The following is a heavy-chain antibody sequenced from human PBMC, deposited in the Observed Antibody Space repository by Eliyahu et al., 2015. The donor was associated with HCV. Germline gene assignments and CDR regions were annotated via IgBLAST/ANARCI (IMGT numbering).Heavy chain of an antibody. CDR3: ARGLGARGYYYGSGSSKFDY. Sequence: QVQLQQWGAGLLKPSETLSLTCAVYGGSFSGYYWSWIRQPPGKGLEWIGEINHSGSTNYNPSLKSRVTISVDTSKNQFSLKLSSVTAADTAVYYCARGLGARGYYYGSGSSKFDYWGQGTLVTVSS. D-gene: IGHD3-10*01. V-gene: IGHV4-34*01. CDR2: INHSGST. CDR1: GGSFSGYY. J-gene: IGHJ4*02.